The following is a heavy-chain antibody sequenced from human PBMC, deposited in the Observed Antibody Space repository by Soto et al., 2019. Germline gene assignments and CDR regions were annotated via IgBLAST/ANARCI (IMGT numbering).Heavy chain of an antibody. CDR3: AKGASTTVFAFNDY. D-gene: IGHD4-17*01. V-gene: IGHV3-9*01. J-gene: IGHJ4*02. CDR1: GFTFDDSA. CDR2: ISWNSGNL. Sequence: EVQLVESGGGLVQPGRSLRLSCAASGFTFDDSAMHWVRQGPGKGLEWVSSISWNSGNLGYADSVKGRFTISRDNAKNSLYLQMNSLRGEDTALYYCAKGASTTVFAFNDYWGQGTLVTVSS.